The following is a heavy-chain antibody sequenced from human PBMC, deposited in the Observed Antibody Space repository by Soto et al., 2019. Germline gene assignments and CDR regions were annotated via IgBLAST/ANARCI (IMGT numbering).Heavy chain of an antibody. Sequence: SETLSLTCTVSGGSISSYYWSWIRQPPGKGLEWIGYIYYSGSTNYNPSLKSRVTISVDTSKNQFSLKLSSVTAADTAVYYCARLGGYFDWLLPDYFDYWGQGTLVTVSS. V-gene: IGHV4-59*12. CDR1: GGSISSYY. CDR3: ARLGGYFDWLLPDYFDY. CDR2: IYYSGST. J-gene: IGHJ4*02. D-gene: IGHD3-9*01.